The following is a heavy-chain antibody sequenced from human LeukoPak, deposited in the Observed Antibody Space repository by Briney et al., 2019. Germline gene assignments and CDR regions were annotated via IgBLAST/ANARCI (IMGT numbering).Heavy chain of an antibody. J-gene: IGHJ4*02. D-gene: IGHD2-2*01. V-gene: IGHV1-18*01. CDR2: ISAYNGNT. CDR1: GYTFTSYG. Sequence: GASVKVSCKASGYTFTSYGISWVRQAPGQGLEWMGWISAYNGNTNYAQKLQGRVTMTTDTSTSTAYMELRSLRSDDTAVYYCASDPPVSPRYCSSTSCYLYYWGQGTLVTVSS. CDR3: ASDPPVSPRYCSSTSCYLYY.